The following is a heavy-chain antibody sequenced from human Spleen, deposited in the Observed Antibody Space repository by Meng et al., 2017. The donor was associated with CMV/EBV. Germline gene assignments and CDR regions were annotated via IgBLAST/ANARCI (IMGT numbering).Heavy chain of an antibody. D-gene: IGHD3-3*01. Sequence: KGSGYSFNAYDVHWVRQAPGQGVGWRGWMNADSGATNYARKFQGRVTVTRDRSSSTVYMEMRRLIFDDTAVYYCARETGRFLEWPLAYWGQGTLVTVSS. CDR1: GYSFNAYD. CDR2: MNADSGAT. CDR3: ARETGRFLEWPLAY. V-gene: IGHV1-2*02. J-gene: IGHJ4*02.